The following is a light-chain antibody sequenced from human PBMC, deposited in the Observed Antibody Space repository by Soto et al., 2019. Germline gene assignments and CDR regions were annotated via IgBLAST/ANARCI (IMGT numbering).Light chain of an antibody. CDR2: TSN. CDR3: AAWDDSLRGVV. CDR1: ISNIGGNP. Sequence: QSALTQLPSASGTPGQRVTISCSGGISNIGGNPVNWYQHVPESAPRLLIYTSNQRPSGVPDRFSGSKSGASASLAISGLQSEDEADYYCAAWDDSLRGVVFGGGTKLTVL. V-gene: IGLV1-44*01. J-gene: IGLJ2*01.